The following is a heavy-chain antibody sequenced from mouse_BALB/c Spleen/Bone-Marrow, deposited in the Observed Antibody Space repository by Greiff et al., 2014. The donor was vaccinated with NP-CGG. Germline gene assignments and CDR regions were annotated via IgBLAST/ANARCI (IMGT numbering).Heavy chain of an antibody. CDR1: GYTFSSYW. D-gene: IGHD2-10*01. CDR3: ARAYYVNYDAMDY. CDR2: ILPGSGST. Sequence: VQLQQSGAELMKPGASMKISCKATGYTFSSYWIEWVKQRPGHGLEWIGEILPGSGSTNYNERFKGKATFTADTSFNTAYMQLSSLTSEDSAVYYCARAYYVNYDAMDYWGQGTSVTVSS. J-gene: IGHJ4*01. V-gene: IGHV1-9*01.